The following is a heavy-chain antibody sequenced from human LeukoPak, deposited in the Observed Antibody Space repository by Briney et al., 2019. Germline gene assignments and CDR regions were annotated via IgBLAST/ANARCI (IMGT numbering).Heavy chain of an antibody. J-gene: IGHJ4*02. CDR1: GFTFSSYW. CDR3: ARDESTYYYDSSLDY. Sequence: PGGSLRLSCAASGFTFSSYWMHWVRQAPGKGLVWVSRINSDGSSTSYADSVKGRFTISRDNAKNTLYLQMNSLRAEDTAVYYCARDESTYYYDSSLDYWGQGTLVTVSS. D-gene: IGHD3-22*01. V-gene: IGHV3-74*01. CDR2: INSDGSST.